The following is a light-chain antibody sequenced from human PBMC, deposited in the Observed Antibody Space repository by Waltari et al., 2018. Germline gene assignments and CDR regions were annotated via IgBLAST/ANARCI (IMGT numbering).Light chain of an antibody. J-gene: IGLJ2*01. CDR3: SSYAGSSKGV. CDR1: SSDVGNYKR. V-gene: IGLV2-23*02. CDR2: AVS. Sequence: QPALTPPASVSGPPGQSITITCTGTSSDVGNYKRVSWYQQHPGKAPKLMIYAVSKRPSGVSDRFSGSKSGDMASLTSSGLQPEDEAEYFCSSYAGSSKGVFGGGTKVTVL.